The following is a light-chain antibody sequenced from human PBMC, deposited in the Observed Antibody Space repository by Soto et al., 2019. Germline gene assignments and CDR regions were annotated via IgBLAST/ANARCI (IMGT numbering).Light chain of an antibody. CDR1: QSISSW. Sequence: DIQMTQSPSTLSASVGDRVTITCRASQSISSWLAWYQQKPGKAPKLLIYKASSLESGVPSRFSGSGSGTEFTLTISSRQPDDFATYYCQQYNSYWTFGQGTNVEIK. V-gene: IGKV1-5*03. CDR2: KAS. CDR3: QQYNSYWT. J-gene: IGKJ1*01.